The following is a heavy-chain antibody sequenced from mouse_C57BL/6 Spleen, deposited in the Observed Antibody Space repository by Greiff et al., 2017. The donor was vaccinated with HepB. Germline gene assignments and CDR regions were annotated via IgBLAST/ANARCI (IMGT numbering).Heavy chain of an antibody. CDR3: ARYYDYDGDYFDY. CDR1: GYTFTSYW. J-gene: IGHJ2*01. Sequence: QVQLQQPGAELVKPGASVKLSCKASGYTFTSYWMHWVKQRPGQGLEWIGMIHPNSGSTNYNEKFKSKATLTVDKSSSTAYMQLSSLTSEDSAVYYCARYYDYDGDYFDYWGQGTTLTVSS. CDR2: IHPNSGST. D-gene: IGHD2-4*01. V-gene: IGHV1-64*01.